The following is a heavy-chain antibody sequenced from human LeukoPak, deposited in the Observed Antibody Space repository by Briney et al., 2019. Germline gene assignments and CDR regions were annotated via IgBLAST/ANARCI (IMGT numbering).Heavy chain of an antibody. J-gene: IGHJ6*03. V-gene: IGHV1-3*01. CDR3: ARGPESGYDHWGGYYYYYYMDV. CDR2: INAGNGNT. Sequence: ASVKVSCKASGYTFTSYAMHWVRQAPGQRLEWMGWINAGNGNTKYSQEFQGRVTITRDTSASTAYMELSSLRSDDTAVYYCARGPESGYDHWGGYYYYYYMDVWGKGTRSPSP. CDR1: GYTFTSYA. D-gene: IGHD5-12*01.